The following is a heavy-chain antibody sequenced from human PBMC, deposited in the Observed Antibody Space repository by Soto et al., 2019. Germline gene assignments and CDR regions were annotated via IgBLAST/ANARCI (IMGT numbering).Heavy chain of an antibody. Sequence: GGSLRLSCAASGFTFSTYAMSWVRQAPGKGLEWVSAISSSGGYTYYADSVKGRFTISRDNAKNTLYLQMNSLRAEDTAVYYCARLDATVTTSCWGQGTLVTVSS. CDR2: ISSSGGYT. J-gene: IGHJ4*02. D-gene: IGHD4-17*01. CDR3: ARLDATVTTSC. V-gene: IGHV3-23*01. CDR1: GFTFSTYA.